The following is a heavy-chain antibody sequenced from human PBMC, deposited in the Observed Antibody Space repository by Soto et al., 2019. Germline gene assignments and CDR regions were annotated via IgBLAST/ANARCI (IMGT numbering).Heavy chain of an antibody. V-gene: IGHV3-33*01. D-gene: IGHD4-17*01. CDR1: GFTFSSYG. CDR2: IWYDGSNK. CDR3: ARAQTVIYYYGMDV. J-gene: IGHJ6*02. Sequence: SLRLSCAASGFTFSSYGMHWVRQAPGKGLEWVAVIWYDGSNKYYADSVKGRFTISRDNSKNTLYLQMNSLRAEDTAVYYCARAQTVIYYYGMDVWGQGTTVTVSS.